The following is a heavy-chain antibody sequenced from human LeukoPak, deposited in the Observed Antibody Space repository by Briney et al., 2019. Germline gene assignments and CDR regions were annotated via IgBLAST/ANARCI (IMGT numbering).Heavy chain of an antibody. Sequence: GGSLRLSCVVSGFSVSSNYMSWVRQAPGKGLEWVSVIYNGVTYYRDSVKGRFSISRDISKNTVYLQMNSLRAEDTAKYYCARDIYGSGLGAFDLWGQGTMVTVSS. V-gene: IGHV3-53*01. J-gene: IGHJ3*01. CDR1: GFSVSSNY. CDR2: IYNGVT. D-gene: IGHD3-10*01. CDR3: ARDIYGSGLGAFDL.